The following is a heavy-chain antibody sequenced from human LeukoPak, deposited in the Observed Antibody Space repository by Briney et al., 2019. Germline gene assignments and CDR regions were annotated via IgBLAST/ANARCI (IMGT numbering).Heavy chain of an antibody. CDR1: GGSISSYY. CDR3: ARDPWYSSSWPHDF. D-gene: IGHD6-13*01. CDR2: IYTSGST. J-gene: IGHJ4*02. V-gene: IGHV4-4*07. Sequence: SETLSLTCTVSGGSISSYYWSWIRQPAGKGLEWIGRIYTSGSTNYNPSLKSRVTMSVDTSKNQFSLKLTSVTAADTAVYYCARDPWYSSSWPHDFWGQGTLVTVSS.